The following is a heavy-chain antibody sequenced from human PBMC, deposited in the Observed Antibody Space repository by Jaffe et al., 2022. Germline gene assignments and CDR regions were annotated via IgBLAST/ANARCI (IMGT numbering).Heavy chain of an antibody. CDR2: IYYSGST. CDR1: GGSISSSSYY. J-gene: IGHJ6*03. Sequence: QLQLQESGPGLVKPSETLSLTCTVSGGSISSSSYYWGWIRQPPGKGLEWIGSIYYSGSTYYNPSLKSRVTISVDTSKNQFSLKLSSVTAADTAVYYCARHDRYYDFWSGYPDFGYYYYYMDVWGKGTTVTVSS. D-gene: IGHD3-3*01. V-gene: IGHV4-39*01. CDR3: ARHDRYYDFWSGYPDFGYYYYYMDV.